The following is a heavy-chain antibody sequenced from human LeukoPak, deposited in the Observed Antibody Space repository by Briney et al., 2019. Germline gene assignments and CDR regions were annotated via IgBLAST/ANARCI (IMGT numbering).Heavy chain of an antibody. Sequence: SETLSLTCTVSGGSISSSSYYWGWIRQPPGKGLEWIGSTYYSGSTYYNPSLKSRVTISVDTSKNQFSLKLSSVTAADTAVYYCARHAGDGIAAAVVGWFDPWGQGTLVTVSS. D-gene: IGHD6-13*01. CDR1: GGSISSSSYY. CDR2: TYYSGST. V-gene: IGHV4-39*01. CDR3: ARHAGDGIAAAVVGWFDP. J-gene: IGHJ5*02.